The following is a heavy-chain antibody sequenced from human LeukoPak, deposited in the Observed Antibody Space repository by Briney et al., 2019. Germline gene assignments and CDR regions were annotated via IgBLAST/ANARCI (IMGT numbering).Heavy chain of an antibody. CDR2: IYHSGST. Sequence: PSETLSLTCTVSGYSISSGYYWGWIRQPPGKGLEWIGSIYHSGSTYYNPSFKSRVTISVDTSKNQFSLKLSSVTAADTAVYYCARLYSSSWFEGFDYWGQGTLVTVSS. CDR1: GYSISSGYY. D-gene: IGHD6-13*01. V-gene: IGHV4-38-2*02. CDR3: ARLYSSSWFEGFDY. J-gene: IGHJ4*02.